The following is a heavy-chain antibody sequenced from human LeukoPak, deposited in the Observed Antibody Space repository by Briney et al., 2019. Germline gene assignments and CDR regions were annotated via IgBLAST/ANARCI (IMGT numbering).Heavy chain of an antibody. Sequence: GASVKVSCKASGYTFTSYDINWVRRATGQGLEWMGWMNPNSGNTGYAQKFQGRVTMTRNTSISTAYMELSSLRSEDTAVHYCARRTRTARPKYYYYMDVWGKGTTVTVSS. D-gene: IGHD6-6*01. CDR1: GYTFTSYD. CDR3: ARRTRTARPKYYYYMDV. J-gene: IGHJ6*03. V-gene: IGHV1-8*01. CDR2: MNPNSGNT.